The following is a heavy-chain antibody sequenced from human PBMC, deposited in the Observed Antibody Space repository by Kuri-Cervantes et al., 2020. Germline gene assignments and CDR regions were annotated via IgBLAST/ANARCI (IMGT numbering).Heavy chain of an antibody. J-gene: IGHJ4*02. Sequence: GESLKISCAASGFTFSDYYMSWIRQAPGKGLEWVAVISYDGSNKYYADSVKGRFTISRDNSKNTLHLQMNSLRAEDTAVYYCAREGCSGGSCYSDYWGQGTLVTVSS. D-gene: IGHD2-15*01. CDR2: ISYDGSNK. CDR3: AREGCSGGSCYSDY. CDR1: GFTFSDYY. V-gene: IGHV3-30*03.